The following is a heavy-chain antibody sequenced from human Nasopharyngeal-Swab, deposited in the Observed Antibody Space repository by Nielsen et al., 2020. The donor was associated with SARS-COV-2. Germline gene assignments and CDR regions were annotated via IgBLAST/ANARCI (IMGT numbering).Heavy chain of an antibody. J-gene: IGHJ5*02. V-gene: IGHV1-3*01. CDR3: ARAVWVVPAAISPAHNWFDP. Sequence: WVRQAPGQRLEWTGWINAGNGNTKYSQKFQGRVTITRDTSASTAYMELSSLRSEDTAVYYCARAVWVVPAAISPAHNWFDPWGQGTLVTVSS. CDR2: INAGNGNT. D-gene: IGHD2-2*01.